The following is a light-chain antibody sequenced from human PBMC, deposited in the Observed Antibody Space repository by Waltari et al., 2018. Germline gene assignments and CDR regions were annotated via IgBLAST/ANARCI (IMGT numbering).Light chain of an antibody. Sequence: QSALTQPPSASGSPGQSVTISCTGTSSDVGGYNYVSWYQQHPGKAPKLMIYEVSRRPSGFPDLFAGSRSGNTASLTVSGLQADDEADYYCSSYAGSNAHVVFGGGTKLTVL. J-gene: IGLJ2*01. CDR3: SSYAGSNAHVV. CDR2: EVS. CDR1: SSDVGGYNY. V-gene: IGLV2-8*01.